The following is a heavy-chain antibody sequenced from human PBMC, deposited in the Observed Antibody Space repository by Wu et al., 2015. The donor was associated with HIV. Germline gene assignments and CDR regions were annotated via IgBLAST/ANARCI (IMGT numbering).Heavy chain of an antibody. CDR2: IFYTGST. D-gene: IGHD3-3*02. J-gene: IGHJ3*02. CDR3: ARRRPFVDAFDI. CDR1: GASISSSNYY. Sequence: QVQLQESGPGLVKPSETLSLTCTVTGASISSSNYYWGWIRQPPGKGLEWIGSIFYTGSTDYIPSLESRVTISIDSSNNQFSLKMRSVTATDTAIYYCARRRPFVDAFDIWGQGTMVTVSS. V-gene: IGHV4-39*01.